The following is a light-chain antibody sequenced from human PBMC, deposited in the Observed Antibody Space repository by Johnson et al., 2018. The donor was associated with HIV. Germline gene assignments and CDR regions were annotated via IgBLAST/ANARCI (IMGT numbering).Light chain of an antibody. CDR2: EDN. V-gene: IGLV1-51*02. Sequence: QSVLTQPPSVSAAPGQRVNISCSGNISNIESYFVSWYQQLPGAAPTLLIYEDNKRPSGIPARFSGSKSGTSATLGITGLQTGDEADYYCGTWDTSLSAGVFGPGTKVSVL. CDR3: GTWDTSLSAGV. CDR1: ISNIESYF. J-gene: IGLJ1*01.